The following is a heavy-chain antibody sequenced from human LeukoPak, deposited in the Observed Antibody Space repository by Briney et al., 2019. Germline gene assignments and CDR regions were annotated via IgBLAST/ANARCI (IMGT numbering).Heavy chain of an antibody. V-gene: IGHV3-48*02. CDR2: ISESGSSI. CDR3: ARGPLGWSDY. CDR1: GFTVSNYN. D-gene: IGHD1-26*01. J-gene: IGHJ4*02. Sequence: GGSLRLSCAVSGFTVSNYNMNWVRQAPGKGLEWVSFISESGSSIYYADSVKGRFTISRDKAKNSLYLQMNSLRDEDTAVYYCARGPLGWSDYWGQGILVTVSS.